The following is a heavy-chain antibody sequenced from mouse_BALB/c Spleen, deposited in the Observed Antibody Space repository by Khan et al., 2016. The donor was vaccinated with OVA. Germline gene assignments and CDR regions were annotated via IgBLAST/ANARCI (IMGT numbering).Heavy chain of an antibody. Sequence: EVQLVESGGDLVKPGGSLTLSCAASGFTFSTYGMSWVRQAPDKRMVWVATVSTGGSYTYYPDSVKGRFTISRDNAKNTLYLQMSGLRSEDTAMFYCTRLAYYYDSEGFAYWGQGTLVTVSA. D-gene: IGHD1-1*01. CDR1: GFTFSTYG. CDR3: TRLAYYYDSEGFAY. J-gene: IGHJ3*01. V-gene: IGHV5-6*01. CDR2: VSTGGSYT.